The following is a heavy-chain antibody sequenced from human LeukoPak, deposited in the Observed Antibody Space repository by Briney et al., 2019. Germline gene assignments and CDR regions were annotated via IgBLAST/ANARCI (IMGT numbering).Heavy chain of an antibody. CDR3: APRIGGYFDY. CDR1: GYTFTSYI. D-gene: IGHD3-16*01. V-gene: IGHV1-3*04. Sequence: ASVKVSCKASGYTFTSYIMHWVRQAPGQGLEWMGWINTGKGDTRSLQKFQGRVTMTRDTSANTAYMELRSLRSEDTAVYYCAPRIGGYFDYWGQGTLVTVSS. J-gene: IGHJ4*02. CDR2: INTGKGDT.